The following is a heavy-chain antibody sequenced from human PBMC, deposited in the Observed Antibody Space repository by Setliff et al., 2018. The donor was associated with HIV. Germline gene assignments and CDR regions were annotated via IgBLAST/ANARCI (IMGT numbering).Heavy chain of an antibody. Sequence: RASVKVSCKASGYTFTNYGISWVRQAPGQGLEWMGWISAYNGNTNYAQKLQDRVTMTTDTSTSTAYMELRSLRSDDTAVYYCARILVGVDDAFDIWGQGTMVTVSS. D-gene: IGHD1-26*01. CDR1: GYTFTNYG. CDR2: ISAYNGNT. CDR3: ARILVGVDDAFDI. V-gene: IGHV1-18*01. J-gene: IGHJ3*02.